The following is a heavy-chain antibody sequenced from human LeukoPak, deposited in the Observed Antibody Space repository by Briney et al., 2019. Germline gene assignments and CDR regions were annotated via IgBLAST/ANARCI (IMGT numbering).Heavy chain of an antibody. CDR2: ISSSSSYI. J-gene: IGHJ5*02. V-gene: IGHV3-21*01. CDR1: GFTFSSYS. D-gene: IGHD3-10*01. CDR3: ARDHLGGLLWFGEFCFDP. Sequence: PGGSLRLSCAASGFTFSSYSMNWVRQASGKGLEWVSSISSSSSYIYYADSVKGRFTISRDNAENSLYLQMNSLRAEDTAVYYCARDHLGGLLWFGEFCFDPWGQGTLVTVSS.